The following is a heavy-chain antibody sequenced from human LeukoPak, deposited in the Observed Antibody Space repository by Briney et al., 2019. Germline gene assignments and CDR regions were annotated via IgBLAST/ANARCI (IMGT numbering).Heavy chain of an antibody. Sequence: ASVKVSCKASRYTFTDYFIHWVRQAPGQGPEWMGRMNGNSGVTMYAQTLQDRVTMTRDTSISTAYMELSRLTSDDPAVYYCARDLSSTSNWEFDYWGQGTLVTVSS. CDR1: RYTFTDYF. CDR3: ARDLSSTSNWEFDY. D-gene: IGHD7-27*01. CDR2: MNGNSGVT. V-gene: IGHV1-2*06. J-gene: IGHJ4*02.